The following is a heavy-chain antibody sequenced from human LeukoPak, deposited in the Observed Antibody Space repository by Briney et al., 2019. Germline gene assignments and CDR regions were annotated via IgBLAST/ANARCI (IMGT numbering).Heavy chain of an antibody. Sequence: GGSLRLSCAASGFTFSSYSMNWVRQAPGKGLEWVSYISSSSSTIYYADSVKGRFTISRDNAKNSLYLQMNSLRAEDTALYYCARDPWLTGEVYYFDYWGQGTLVTVSS. CDR1: GFTFSSYS. D-gene: IGHD7-27*01. CDR2: ISSSSSTI. J-gene: IGHJ4*02. CDR3: ARDPWLTGEVYYFDY. V-gene: IGHV3-48*01.